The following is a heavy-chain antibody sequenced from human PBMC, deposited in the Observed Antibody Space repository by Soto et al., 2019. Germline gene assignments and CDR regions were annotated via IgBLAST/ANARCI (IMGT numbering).Heavy chain of an antibody. CDR3: AKSYSSNWYDYFDY. D-gene: IGHD6-13*01. Sequence: GGSLRLSCAASEFTFSTYAMSWVRQAPGKGLEWVSAISGSGGSTYYADSVKGRFTISRDTSKNTLYLQMNSLRAEDTALYYCAKSYSSNWYDYFDYWGQGTLVTVSS. CDR1: EFTFSTYA. V-gene: IGHV3-23*01. J-gene: IGHJ4*02. CDR2: ISGSGGST.